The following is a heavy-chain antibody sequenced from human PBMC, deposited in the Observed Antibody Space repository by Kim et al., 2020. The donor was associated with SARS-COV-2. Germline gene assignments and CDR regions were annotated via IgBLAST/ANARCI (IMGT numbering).Heavy chain of an antibody. CDR1: GFTVSSNY. V-gene: IGHV3-53*01. CDR3: ARVRYDDYGDGAFDI. D-gene: IGHD4-17*01. CDR2: IYSGGST. Sequence: GGSLRLSCAASGFTVSSNYMSWVRQAPGKGLEWVSVIYSGGSTYYADSVKGRFTISRDNSKNTLYLQMNSLRAEDTAVYYCARVRYDDYGDGAFDIWGQGTMVTVSS. J-gene: IGHJ3*02.